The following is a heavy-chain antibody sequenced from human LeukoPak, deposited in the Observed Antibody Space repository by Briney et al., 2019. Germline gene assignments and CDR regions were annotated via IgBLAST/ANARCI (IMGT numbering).Heavy chain of an antibody. CDR3: TRDLTRGGDY. CDR2: IKSNSGGI. D-gene: IGHD7-27*01. Sequence: ASVKVSCKASGYTLTDHHIHWVRQAPGQGLEWMGWIKSNSGGIKYAQEFQGRLTMARDTSINTGYLELSSLRYDDTAVYYCTRDLTRGGDYWGQGTLVTVSS. V-gene: IGHV1-2*02. CDR1: GYTLTDHH. J-gene: IGHJ4*02.